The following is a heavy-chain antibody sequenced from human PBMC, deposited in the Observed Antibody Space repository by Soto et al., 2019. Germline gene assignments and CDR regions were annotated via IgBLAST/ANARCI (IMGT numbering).Heavy chain of an antibody. J-gene: IGHJ6*02. CDR1: GYSFTGYY. D-gene: IGHD3-10*01. CDR3: VREGGTLGHSLGELFPPQNYHYYGMDV. CDR2: INPNTGDA. Sequence: ASVKVSCKASGYSFTGYYIHWLRQAPGQGPEWMGWINPNTGDAKYAQKFQGWVTLTRDTSISTAYMEMKRLKSDDTAVFYCVREGGTLGHSLGELFPPQNYHYYGMDVWG. V-gene: IGHV1-2*04.